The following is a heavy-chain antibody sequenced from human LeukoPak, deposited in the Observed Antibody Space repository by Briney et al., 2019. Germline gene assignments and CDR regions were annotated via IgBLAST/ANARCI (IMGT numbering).Heavy chain of an antibody. V-gene: IGHV3-21*01. D-gene: IGHD2-21*02. CDR2: ISSSSSYI. Sequence: GGSLRLSCAASGFTFSSYSMNWVRQAPGKGLEWVSSISSSSSYIYYADSVKGRFTISRDDAKNSLYLQMNSLRAEDTAVYYCARDIVGIYCGGDCSPAFDIWGQGTMVTVSS. J-gene: IGHJ3*02. CDR3: ARDIVGIYCGGDCSPAFDI. CDR1: GFTFSSYS.